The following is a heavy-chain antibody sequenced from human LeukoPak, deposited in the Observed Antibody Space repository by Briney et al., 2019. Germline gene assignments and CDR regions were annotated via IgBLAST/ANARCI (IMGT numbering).Heavy chain of an antibody. D-gene: IGHD1-26*01. Sequence: SVKVSCKASGYTFIGYYMHWVRQAPGQGLEWMGGIIPIFGTANYAQKFQGRVTITADESTSTAYMELSSLRSEDTAAYYCARGKVGATYDAFDIWGQGTMVTVSS. CDR3: ARGKVGATYDAFDI. CDR1: GYTFIGYY. J-gene: IGHJ3*02. CDR2: IIPIFGTA. V-gene: IGHV1-69*13.